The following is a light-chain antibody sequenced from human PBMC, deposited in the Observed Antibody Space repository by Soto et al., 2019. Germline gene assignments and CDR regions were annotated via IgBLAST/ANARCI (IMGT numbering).Light chain of an antibody. Sequence: DIPMTQSPSSLSASVGDRVTITCRASESISSWLAWYQQKPGKAPKLLIYKASTLESGVPSRFSGSGSGTQFTLTISSLQPDDFATYYCHQYKSDSSYTFGQGTKLEI. CDR3: HQYKSDSSYT. V-gene: IGKV1-5*03. CDR2: KAS. CDR1: ESISSW. J-gene: IGKJ2*01.